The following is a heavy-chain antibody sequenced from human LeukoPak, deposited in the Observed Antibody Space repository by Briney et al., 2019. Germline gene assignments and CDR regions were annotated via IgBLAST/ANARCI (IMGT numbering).Heavy chain of an antibody. D-gene: IGHD6-25*01. V-gene: IGHV3-11*01. Sequence: GGPLLPSCAASGFTFSDYYMSWVRPAPGKGLEWVSYISSSGSTIYYADSVKGRFTISRDNAKNSLFLQMNSLRAEDTAVYYCARRAAFSALDSRGQGTQVTVSS. J-gene: IGHJ4*02. CDR1: GFTFSDYY. CDR2: ISSSGSTI. CDR3: ARRAAFSALDS.